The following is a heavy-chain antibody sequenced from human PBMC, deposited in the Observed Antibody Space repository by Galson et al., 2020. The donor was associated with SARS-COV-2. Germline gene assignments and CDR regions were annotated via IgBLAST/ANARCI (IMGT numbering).Heavy chain of an antibody. CDR3: ARSRSTCGYYYDSSGYYDI. J-gene: IGHJ3*02. CDR1: GYTFTSYA. Sequence: ASVKVSCKASGYTFTSYAMHWVRQDPGQRLEWMGWINAGNGNTKYSQKFQGRVTITRDTSASTAYMELSSLRSEDTAVYYCARSRSTCGYYYDSSGYYDIWGQGTMVTVSS. V-gene: IGHV1-3*01. D-gene: IGHD3-22*01. CDR2: INAGNGNT.